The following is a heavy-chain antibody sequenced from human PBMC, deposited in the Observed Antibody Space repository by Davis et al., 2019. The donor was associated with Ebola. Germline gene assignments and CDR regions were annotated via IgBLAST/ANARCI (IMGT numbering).Heavy chain of an antibody. D-gene: IGHD4-17*01. CDR3: ARGFRTTVTTFDP. CDR1: GVTTSSYA. Sequence: ASVKVSCKASGVTTSSYAITWVRQAPGQGLEWMGWMNPNTGYAGHGQKFQGRITMTRDTSITTAYMELSSLTSEDTAVYYCARGFRTTVTTFDPWGQGTLVTVPS. V-gene: IGHV1-8*01. CDR2: MNPNTGYA. J-gene: IGHJ5*02.